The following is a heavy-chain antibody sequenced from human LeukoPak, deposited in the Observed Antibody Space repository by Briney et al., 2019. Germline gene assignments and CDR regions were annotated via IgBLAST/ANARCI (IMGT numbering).Heavy chain of an antibody. CDR2: INPNSGVT. D-gene: IGHD4-17*01. J-gene: IGHJ4*02. Sequence: ASVKVSCKASGYTFTGYYMHWVRQAPEQGLEWMGWINPNSGVTDYAQKFQGRVTMTRDTSISTAYMEVSSLRSDDTAVYYCARDFGRAYGDKFDYWGQGTLVTVSS. V-gene: IGHV1-2*02. CDR1: GYTFTGYY. CDR3: ARDFGRAYGDKFDY.